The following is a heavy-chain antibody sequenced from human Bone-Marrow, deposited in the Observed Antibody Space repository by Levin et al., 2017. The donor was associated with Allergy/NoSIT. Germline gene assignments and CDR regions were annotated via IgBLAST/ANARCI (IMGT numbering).Heavy chain of an antibody. CDR2: TYYRSKWYN. CDR1: GDSVSSNSAA. D-gene: IGHD2-15*01. CDR3: AREGEDIVVVVAATRGGRWFDP. V-gene: IGHV6-1*01. Sequence: SQTLSLTCAISGDSVSSNSAAWNWIRQSPSRGLEWLGRTYYRSKWYNDYAVSVKSRITINPDTSKNQFSLQLNSVTPEDTAVYYCAREGEDIVVVVAATRGGRWFDPWGQGTLVTVSS. J-gene: IGHJ5*02.